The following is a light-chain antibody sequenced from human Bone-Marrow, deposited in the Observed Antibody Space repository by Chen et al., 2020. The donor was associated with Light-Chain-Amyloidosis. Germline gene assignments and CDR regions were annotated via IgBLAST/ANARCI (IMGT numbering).Light chain of an antibody. CDR3: QQYGTSPLT. Sequence: EIVLTQSPGTLSLSPGEGANLSCRASQTISSNYLTWYQQKFGHAPRPLIYGSSSRATGIPARFTGSGSGTDFTLTINRLEPEDFAMYYCQQYGTSPLTFGGGTKVEIK. J-gene: IGKJ4*01. CDR1: QTISSNY. CDR2: GSS. V-gene: IGKV3-20*01.